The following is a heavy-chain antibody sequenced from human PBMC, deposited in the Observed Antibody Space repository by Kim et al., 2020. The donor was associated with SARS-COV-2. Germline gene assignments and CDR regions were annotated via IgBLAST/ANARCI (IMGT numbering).Heavy chain of an antibody. D-gene: IGHD3-10*01. CDR3: AKGLATRWFAFEY. Sequence: YADSVKGRFTISRDKFKDTLYLQMDSLRADDTAVYYCAKGLATRWFAFEYWGQGALVTVS. V-gene: IGHV3-23*05. J-gene: IGHJ4*02.